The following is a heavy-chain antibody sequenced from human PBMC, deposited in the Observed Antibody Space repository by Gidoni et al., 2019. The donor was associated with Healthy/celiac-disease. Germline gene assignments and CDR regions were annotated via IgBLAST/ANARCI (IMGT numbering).Heavy chain of an antibody. CDR2: SSSSSSYT. V-gene: IGHV3-11*06. D-gene: IGHD3-22*01. Sequence: QVQLVESGGGLVKPGGSLRLSCAASGFTFSDYYMRWIRQAPGKGLEWVSYSSSSSSYTSYADSVKGRFTISRDNAKNSLYLQMNSLRAEDTAVYYCARGYYDSGGYYYPDYWGQGTLVTVSA. CDR1: GFTFSDYY. J-gene: IGHJ4*02. CDR3: ARGYYDSGGYYYPDY.